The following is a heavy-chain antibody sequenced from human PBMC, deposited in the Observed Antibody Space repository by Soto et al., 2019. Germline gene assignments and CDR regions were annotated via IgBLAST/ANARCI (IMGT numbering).Heavy chain of an antibody. J-gene: IGHJ4*02. CDR2: IYYRGNA. V-gene: IGHV4-39*01. CDR1: DDSINSDKYY. Sequence: QLQLQESGPGLVKPSETLSLTCSVSDDSINSDKYYWGWIRQPPGKGLEWIGSIYYRGNAYYNPSLQTRFTISLAKSRSQFSLKLNSVTAADSAVYFCARLEGLATISYYFDFWGPGDLVTVSS. CDR3: ARLEGLATISYYFDF. D-gene: IGHD3-9*01.